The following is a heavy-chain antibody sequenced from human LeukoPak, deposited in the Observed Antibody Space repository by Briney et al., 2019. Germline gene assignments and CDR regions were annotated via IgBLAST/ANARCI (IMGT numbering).Heavy chain of an antibody. CDR3: ASTPTDSSGWYDFDY. J-gene: IGHJ4*02. V-gene: IGHV4-59*08. D-gene: IGHD6-19*01. CDR1: GGSISSYY. CDR2: IYYSGST. Sequence: SETLSLTCTVSGGSISSYYWSWIRQPPGKGLEWIGYIYYSGSTNYNPSLKSRVTISVDTSKNQFSLKLSSVTAADTAVYYCASTPTDSSGWYDFDYWGQGTLFTVSS.